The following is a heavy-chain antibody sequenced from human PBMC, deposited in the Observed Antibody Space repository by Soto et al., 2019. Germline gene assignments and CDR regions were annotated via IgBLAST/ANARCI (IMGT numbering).Heavy chain of an antibody. D-gene: IGHD3-3*01. J-gene: IGHJ6*03. V-gene: IGHV1-46*03. CDR3: ARDGSRFTIFGVVKHYYYYMDV. CDR2: INPSGGST. CDR1: GYTFTSYY. Sequence: QVQLVQSGAEVKKPGASVKVSCKASGYTFTSYYMHWVQQAPGQGLEWMGIINPSGGSTSYAQKFQGRVTMTRDTSTSTVYMELSSLRSEDTAVYYCARDGSRFTIFGVVKHYYYYMDVWGKGTTVTVSS.